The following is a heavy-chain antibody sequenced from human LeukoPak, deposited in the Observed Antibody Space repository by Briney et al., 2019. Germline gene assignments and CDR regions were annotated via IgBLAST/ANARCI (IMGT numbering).Heavy chain of an antibody. CDR1: GYTFTSYY. Sequence: EASVKVSCTASGYTFTSYYMHWVRQAPGQGLEWMGIINPSGGSTSYAQKFQGRVTMTRDTSTSTVYMELSSLRSEDTAVYYCARGGETPRYYYYGMDVWGQGTTVTVSS. CDR2: INPSGGST. V-gene: IGHV1-46*01. CDR3: ARGGETPRYYYYGMDV. J-gene: IGHJ6*02.